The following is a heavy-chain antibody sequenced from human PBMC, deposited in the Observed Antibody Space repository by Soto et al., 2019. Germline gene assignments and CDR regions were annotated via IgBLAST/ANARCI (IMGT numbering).Heavy chain of an antibody. CDR1: GFTFSNYW. D-gene: IGHD1-1*01. CDR3: LSFWTDS. CDR2: INEHGSEM. J-gene: IGHJ4*02. Sequence: EVQLVGSGGGLVQPGGSLRLSCAASGFTFSNYWINWVRQAPGEGLEWVANINEHGSEMHYVDSVKGRFTIARDNAKNSVYLQMNSLRAGDTAVYYCLSFWTDSWGQGSLVTVSS. V-gene: IGHV3-7*03.